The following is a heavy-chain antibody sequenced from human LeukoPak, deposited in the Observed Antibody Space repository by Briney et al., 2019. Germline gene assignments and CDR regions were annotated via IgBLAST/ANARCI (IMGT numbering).Heavy chain of an antibody. D-gene: IGHD1-26*01. CDR2: INPNSGGT. V-gene: IGHV1-2*02. CDR3: ARGHVGATDFDY. CDR1: GYTFTGYY. Sequence: ASVKVSCKASGYTFTGYYMHWVRQAPGQGPEWMGWINPNSGGTNYAQKFQGRVTMTRDMSINTAYMELSRLRSGDTAVYYCARGHVGATDFDYWGQGTLVTVSS. J-gene: IGHJ4*02.